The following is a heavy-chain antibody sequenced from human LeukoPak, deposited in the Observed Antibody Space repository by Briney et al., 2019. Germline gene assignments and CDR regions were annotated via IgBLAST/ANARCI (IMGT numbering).Heavy chain of an antibody. CDR2: ISYDGSNK. J-gene: IGHJ4*02. V-gene: IGHV3-30*04. CDR1: GFTLSSYA. CDR3: ARDPPKEQWLVMDY. Sequence: GGSLRLSCAASGFTLSSYAMHWVRQAPGKGLEWVAVISYDGSNKYYADSVKGRFTISRDNSKNTLYLQMNSLRAEDTAVYYCARDPPKEQWLVMDYWGQGTLVTVSS. D-gene: IGHD6-19*01.